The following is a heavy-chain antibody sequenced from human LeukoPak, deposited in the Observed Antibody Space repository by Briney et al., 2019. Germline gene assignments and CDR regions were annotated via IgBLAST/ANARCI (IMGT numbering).Heavy chain of an antibody. D-gene: IGHD3-22*01. CDR1: GFSFSSYW. CDR3: ASSHDSSGND. Sequence: GGSLRLSCVASGFSFSSYWMAWFRQAPGKGLEWVANIKYDGSLKFYVDSVKGRFTISRDNAKNSLYLEMNSLRADDTAVYFCASSHDSSGNDWGQGTMVTVSS. J-gene: IGHJ4*02. V-gene: IGHV3-7*01. CDR2: IKYDGSLK.